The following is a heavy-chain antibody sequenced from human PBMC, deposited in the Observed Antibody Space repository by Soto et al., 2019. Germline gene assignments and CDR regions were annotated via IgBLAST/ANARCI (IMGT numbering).Heavy chain of an antibody. D-gene: IGHD3-10*01. V-gene: IGHV4-59*08. J-gene: IGHJ4*02. CDR3: ASSYGSGSYYTLGLPVY. CDR1: GDSISSYY. Sequence: PSETLSLTCTVSGDSISSYYWSWLRQPPGKGLEWIGYIYYSGSTNYNPSLKSRVTISVDTSKNQFSLKLSSVTAADTAVYYCASSYGSGSYYTLGLPVYWGQGNLVTVSS. CDR2: IYYSGST.